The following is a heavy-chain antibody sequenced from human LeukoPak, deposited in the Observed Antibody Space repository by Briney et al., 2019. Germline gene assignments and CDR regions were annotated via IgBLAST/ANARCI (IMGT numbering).Heavy chain of an antibody. CDR2: ISGSSSTI. CDR3: AKDLRERDGDYLLFDY. CDR1: GFSFSTSN. Sequence: GGSLRLSCAASGFSFSTSNMNWVRQAPGKGLEWVSYISGSSSTIYYADSVKGRFTISRDNAKNSLYLQMNSLRVDDTAVYYCAKDLRERDGDYLLFDYWGQGTLVTVSS. J-gene: IGHJ4*02. D-gene: IGHD4-17*01. V-gene: IGHV3-48*04.